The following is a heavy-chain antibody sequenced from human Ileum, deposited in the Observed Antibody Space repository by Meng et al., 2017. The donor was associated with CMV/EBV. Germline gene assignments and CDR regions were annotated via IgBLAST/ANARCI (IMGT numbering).Heavy chain of an antibody. J-gene: IGHJ4*02. D-gene: IGHD3/OR15-3a*01. CDR1: GFTFSSCA. V-gene: IGHV3-23*01. CDR3: AKDDFCRRYFDY. Sequence: GESLKISCAASGFTFSSCAMSWVRQAPGKGLEWVSGISGSGGRTYYADSVKGRFTVSRDNSKTTLYLEMNSLRGEDTAVYYCAKDDFCRRYFDYWGQGTLVTVSS. CDR2: ISGSGGRT.